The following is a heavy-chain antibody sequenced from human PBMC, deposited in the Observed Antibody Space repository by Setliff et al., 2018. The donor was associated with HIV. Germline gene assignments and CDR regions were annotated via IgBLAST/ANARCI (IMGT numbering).Heavy chain of an antibody. CDR3: ARPIAAAGLFDS. CDR1: GFAFSGHQ. CDR2: IKQDGSEK. J-gene: IGHJ4*02. Sequence: PGGSLRLSCAASGFAFSGHQMSWVRQAPGKGLEWVAKIKQDGSEKYYVDSVKGRFTISRDNAKNSLYLQMNSLRAEDTAVYYCARPIAAAGLFDSWGQGTLVTVSS. V-gene: IGHV3-7*01. D-gene: IGHD6-13*01.